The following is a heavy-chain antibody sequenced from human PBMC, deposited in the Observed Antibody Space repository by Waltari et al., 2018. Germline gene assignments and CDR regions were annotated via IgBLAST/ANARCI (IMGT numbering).Heavy chain of an antibody. CDR2: ISGSGGT. J-gene: IGHJ3*02. CDR1: GGSFSGYY. Sequence: QVQLQQWGAGLLKPSATLSLSCIVYGGSFSGYYWTWLRQTPGKGLEWIGEISGSGGTQYTPSLKSRVTISLETSKNQFSLKLASVTAADTGMYYCARDSELGAVFDIWGQGTMVTVSS. D-gene: IGHD7-27*01. CDR3: ARDSELGAVFDI. V-gene: IGHV4-34*01.